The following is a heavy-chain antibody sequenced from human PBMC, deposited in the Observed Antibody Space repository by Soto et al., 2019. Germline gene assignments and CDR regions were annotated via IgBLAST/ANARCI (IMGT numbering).Heavy chain of an antibody. Sequence: SETLSLTCAVYGGSFSGYYWSWIRQPPGKGLEWIGEINHSGSTNYNPSLKSRATISVDTSKNQFSLKLSSVTAADTAVYYCASYCSGGSCYSDFDYWGQGTLVTVSS. CDR2: INHSGST. J-gene: IGHJ4*02. D-gene: IGHD2-15*01. V-gene: IGHV4-34*01. CDR3: ASYCSGGSCYSDFDY. CDR1: GGSFSGYY.